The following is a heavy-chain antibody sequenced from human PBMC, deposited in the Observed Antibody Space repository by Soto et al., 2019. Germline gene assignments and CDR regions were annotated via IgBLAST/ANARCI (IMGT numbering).Heavy chain of an antibody. J-gene: IGHJ6*04. D-gene: IGHD3-16*01. Sequence: DVQVVESGGGLVQPGGSLRLSCTGSGFIFRDYYIDWARQAPGKGLEWIGRARDKTNDYSTAYRASVKGRFIVSRDDLKNTSYMEMNSVGSEDTAVYYCGRGRSSSRGGYIDIWGRGTTVIVSS. CDR2: ARDKTNDYST. V-gene: IGHV3-72*01. CDR1: GFIFRDYY. CDR3: GRGRSSSRGGYIDI.